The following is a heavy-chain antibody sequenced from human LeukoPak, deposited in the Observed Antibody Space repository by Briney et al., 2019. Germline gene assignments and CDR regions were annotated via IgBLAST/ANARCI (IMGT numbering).Heavy chain of an antibody. Sequence: GGSLRLSCAASGFTFSSYAISWVRQAPGKGLEWVSAISGSGGSTYYADSVKGRFTISRDNSKNTLYLQMNSLRAEDTAVYYCAKGEDMYYYDSSGYYAGSNDYWGQGTLVTVSS. CDR2: ISGSGGST. CDR3: AKGEDMYYYDSSGYYAGSNDY. V-gene: IGHV3-23*01. D-gene: IGHD3-22*01. J-gene: IGHJ4*02. CDR1: GFTFSSYA.